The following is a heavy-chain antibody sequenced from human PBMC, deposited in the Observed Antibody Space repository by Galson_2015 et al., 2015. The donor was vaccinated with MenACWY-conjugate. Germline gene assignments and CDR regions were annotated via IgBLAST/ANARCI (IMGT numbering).Heavy chain of an antibody. Sequence: QSGEEVKKPGESLKISFKGSGYSFTNYWVAWVRQMPGKGLEWVGLIDPVNSNIRYSPSFQGQVTISADESISTAYLQWRSLKASDSATYYCARHPPGGRGMDVWGRGTTVTVSS. D-gene: IGHD1-26*01. CDR3: ARHPPGGRGMDV. CDR1: GYSFTNYW. V-gene: IGHV5-51*01. J-gene: IGHJ6*02. CDR2: IDPVNSNI.